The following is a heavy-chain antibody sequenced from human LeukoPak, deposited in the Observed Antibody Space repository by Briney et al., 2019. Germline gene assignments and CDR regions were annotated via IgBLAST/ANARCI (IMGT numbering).Heavy chain of an antibody. CDR3: ARSSGYDYDSHYYYYGMDV. V-gene: IGHV5-51*01. CDR2: IYPGDSDT. Sequence: GESLNTSWKCSGYIFTYYWLAWVRQMPGKGLGLIGIIYPGDSDTRYSPSFQGHVTISVDKSVSAAILQCSIRKAYNTAFYCLARSSGYDYDSHYYYYGMDVWGQGTTVTVSS. J-gene: IGHJ6*02. D-gene: IGHD5-12*01. CDR1: GYIFTYYW.